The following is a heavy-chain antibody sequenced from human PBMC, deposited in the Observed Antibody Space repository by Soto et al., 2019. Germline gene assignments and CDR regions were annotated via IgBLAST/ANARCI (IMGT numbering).Heavy chain of an antibody. J-gene: IGHJ4*02. Sequence: PGGSLRLSCAASGFTFSNAWISWVRQAPGKGLEWVGRIKIKTDGGTTDYAAPVKGRFTISRDDSKNTLYLQMNSLKTEDTAVYYCTTVWIAVAGTGNDYWGQGTLVTVS. CDR1: GFTFSNAW. CDR2: IKIKTDGGTT. CDR3: TTVWIAVAGTGNDY. V-gene: IGHV3-15*01. D-gene: IGHD6-19*01.